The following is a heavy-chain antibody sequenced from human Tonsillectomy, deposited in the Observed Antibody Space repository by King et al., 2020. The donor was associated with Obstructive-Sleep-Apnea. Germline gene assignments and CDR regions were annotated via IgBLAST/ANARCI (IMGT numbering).Heavy chain of an antibody. Sequence: VQLVESGGGLVQPGGSLRLSCAASGFTFSSYAMSLVRQAPGKGLEWVSAISGSGGSTYYADSVKGRFTISRDNSKNTRYLQMNSLRAEDTAVYYCAKDGYDSSGYYPNWFDPWGQGTLVTVSS. D-gene: IGHD3-22*01. J-gene: IGHJ5*02. CDR3: AKDGYDSSGYYPNWFDP. CDR2: ISGSGGST. CDR1: GFTFSSYA. V-gene: IGHV3-23*04.